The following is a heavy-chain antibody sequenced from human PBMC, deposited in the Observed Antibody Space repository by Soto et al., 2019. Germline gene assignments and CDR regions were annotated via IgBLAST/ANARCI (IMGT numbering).Heavy chain of an antibody. CDR1: GYTFTSYG. V-gene: IGHV1-18*01. CDR2: ISAYDGNT. CDR3: ARGGYYDSSGSRNYYYYGMNV. D-gene: IGHD3-22*01. Sequence: QVQLVQSGAEVKKPGASVKVSCKASGYTFTSYGISWVRQAPGQGLEWLGWISAYDGNTNYAQSLHGRVFMTTGTSTRTAYMELRSLRSDDTAVYYCARGGYYDSSGSRNYYYYGMNVWGQGTTVTVSS. J-gene: IGHJ6*02.